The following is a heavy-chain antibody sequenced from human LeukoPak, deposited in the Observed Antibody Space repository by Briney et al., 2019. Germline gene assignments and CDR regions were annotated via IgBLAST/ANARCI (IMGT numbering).Heavy chain of an antibody. CDR3: AKDRAYSGYDPTFDY. CDR1: GFTFSTYG. CDR2: ISYDGSDE. J-gene: IGHJ4*02. Sequence: GSLRLSCATSGFTFSTYGMLWVRQAPGKGLEWVALISYDGSDEYYADSVKGRFTISRDNSKNTLYLQMNSLRAEDTAVYYCAKDRAYSGYDPTFDYWGQGTLVTVSS. D-gene: IGHD5-12*01. V-gene: IGHV3-30*18.